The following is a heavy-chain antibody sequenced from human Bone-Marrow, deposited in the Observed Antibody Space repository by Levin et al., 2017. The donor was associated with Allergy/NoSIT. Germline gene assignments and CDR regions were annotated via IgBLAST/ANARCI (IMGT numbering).Heavy chain of an antibody. CDR2: INSNSAYI. J-gene: IGHJ6*02. CDR3: ASRLTASGGLDV. V-gene: IGHV3-21*04. D-gene: IGHD5-18*01. Sequence: GGSLRLSCVVSGVTRNNYTLTWVRQPPGKGLEWVSSINSNSAYIHYGDSVKGRFTISRDNSKKLLFLQMNSLRDEDTATYYCASRLTASGGLDVWGHGTTVT. CDR1: GVTRNNYT.